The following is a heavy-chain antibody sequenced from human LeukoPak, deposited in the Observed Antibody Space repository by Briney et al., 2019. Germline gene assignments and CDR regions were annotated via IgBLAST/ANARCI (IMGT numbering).Heavy chain of an antibody. J-gene: IGHJ4*02. CDR3: VRHNYGYELDY. Sequence: GGSLRLSRAASGFTFNNYWMHWGRQAPGKGVGWVSRIYTEGSSTTYADSVKGRFTISTDNPKNTLYLQMNSLRAEDTAVYYCVRHNYGYELDYWGQGTLVTVSS. D-gene: IGHD5-18*01. CDR1: GFTFNNYW. V-gene: IGHV3-74*01. CDR2: IYTEGSST.